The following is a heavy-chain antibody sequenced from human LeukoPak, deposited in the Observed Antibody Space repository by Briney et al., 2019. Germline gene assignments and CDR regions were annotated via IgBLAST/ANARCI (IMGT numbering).Heavy chain of an antibody. V-gene: IGHV3-23*01. CDR2: ISGSGDYT. D-gene: IGHD6-19*01. Sequence: GGSLRLSCAASEFTFSQYGMSWVRQAPGKGLEGVAAISGSGDYTYYADSVKGRFTISRDNSKNTLHLQMNSLRAEDAAVYYCAKGGIAVAGTSYYYYMDVWGKGTTVTISS. CDR1: EFTFSQYG. CDR3: AKGGIAVAGTSYYYYMDV. J-gene: IGHJ6*03.